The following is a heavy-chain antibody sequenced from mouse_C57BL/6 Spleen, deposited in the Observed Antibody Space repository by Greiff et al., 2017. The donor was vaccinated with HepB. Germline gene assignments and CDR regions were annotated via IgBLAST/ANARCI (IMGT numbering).Heavy chain of an antibody. CDR1: GYAFSSSW. V-gene: IGHV1-82*01. D-gene: IGHD2-4*01. CDR3: ASSKAYDYDGFAY. J-gene: IGHJ3*01. Sequence: QVQLQQSGPELVKPGASVKISCKASGYAFSSSWMNWVKQRPGKGLEWIGRIYPGDGDTNYNGKFKGKATLTADKSSSTAYMQLSSLTSEDSAVYFCASSKAYDYDGFAYWGQGTLVTVSA. CDR2: IYPGDGDT.